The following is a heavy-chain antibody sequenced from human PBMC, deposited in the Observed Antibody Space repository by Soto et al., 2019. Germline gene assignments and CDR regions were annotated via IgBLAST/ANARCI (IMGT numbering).Heavy chain of an antibody. V-gene: IGHV4-34*01. Sequence: WETLSLTCAVYGGSFSGYYWSWIRQPPGKGLEWIGEINHSGSTNYNPSLKSRVTISVDTSKNQFSLKLSSVTAADTAVYYCARGGCNYDYVWGSYRYCYYYYGMDVWGQGTTVTVSS. CDR1: GGSFSGYY. J-gene: IGHJ6*02. CDR2: INHSGST. D-gene: IGHD3-16*02. CDR3: ARGGCNYDYVWGSYRYCYYYYGMDV.